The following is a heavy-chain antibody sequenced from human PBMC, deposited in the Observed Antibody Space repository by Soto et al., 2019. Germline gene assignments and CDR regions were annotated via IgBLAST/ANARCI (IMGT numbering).Heavy chain of an antibody. CDR1: GFTFSGSA. D-gene: IGHD1-26*01. Sequence: EVQLVESGGGLVQPGGSLKLSCAASGFTFSGSAMHWVRQASGKGLEWVGRIRTKPNTYATTYAASVKGRFTISRDDSKYTVYLQMHSLKTEDTAVYYCTRPGRELGDYWGQGTLVTVSS. J-gene: IGHJ4*02. CDR2: IRTKPNTYAT. CDR3: TRPGRELGDY. V-gene: IGHV3-73*02.